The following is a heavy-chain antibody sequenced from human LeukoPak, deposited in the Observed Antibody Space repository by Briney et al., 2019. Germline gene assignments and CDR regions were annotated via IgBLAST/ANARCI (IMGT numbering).Heavy chain of an antibody. Sequence: SETLSLTCTVSGGSISSHYWSWIRQPPGKGLEWIGYIYYSGSTNYNPSLKSRVTISVDTSKNQFSLKLSSVTAADTAVYYCARLWSYGVARIGYWGQGTPVTVSS. D-gene: IGHD3-10*01. CDR3: ARLWSYGVARIGY. V-gene: IGHV4-59*11. CDR2: IYYSGST. CDR1: GGSISSHY. J-gene: IGHJ4*02.